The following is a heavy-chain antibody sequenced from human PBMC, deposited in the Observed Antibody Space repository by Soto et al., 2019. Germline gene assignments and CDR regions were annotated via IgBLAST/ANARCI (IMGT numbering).Heavy chain of an antibody. D-gene: IGHD1-26*01. CDR2: ISSGSKTI. J-gene: IGHJ4*02. V-gene: IGHV3-48*02. Sequence: XVSLVLSCAASGFTFSSYSVNWVRQAPGKGLEWVSYISSGSKTIFYADSVKGRFTVSRDNAKNSQYLQMNSLRDEDTAVYYCAREDILGARSFDYWGQGTLVTVSS. CDR1: GFTFSSYS. CDR3: AREDILGARSFDY.